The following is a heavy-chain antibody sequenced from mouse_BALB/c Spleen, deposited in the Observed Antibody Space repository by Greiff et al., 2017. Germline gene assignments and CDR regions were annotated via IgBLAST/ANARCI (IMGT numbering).Heavy chain of an antibody. D-gene: IGHD4-1*01. V-gene: IGHV2-9*02. CDR3: ARDRTGTYAMDY. CDR1: GFSLTSYG. Sequence: VKLQESGPGLVAPSQSLSITCTVSGFSLTSYGVHWVRQPPGKGLEWLGVIWAGGSTNYNSALMSRLSISKDNSKSQVFLKMNSLQTDDTAMYYCARDRTGTYAMDYWGQGTSVTVSS. CDR2: IWAGGST. J-gene: IGHJ4*01.